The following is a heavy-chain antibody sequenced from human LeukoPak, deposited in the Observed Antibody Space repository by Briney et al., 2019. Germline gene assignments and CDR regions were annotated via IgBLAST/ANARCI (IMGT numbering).Heavy chain of an antibody. V-gene: IGHV3-7*01. J-gene: IGHJ6*03. CDR2: IKQDGSEK. Sequence: AGGSLRLSCAASGFTFSSYWMSWVRQAPGKGLEWVANIKQDGSEKCYVDSVKGRFTISRDNAKNSLYLQMNSLRAEDTAVYYCARDRLTVTTFYYYYYMDVWGKGTTVTVSS. CDR3: ARDRLTVTTFYYYYYMDV. CDR1: GFTFSSYW. D-gene: IGHD4-11*01.